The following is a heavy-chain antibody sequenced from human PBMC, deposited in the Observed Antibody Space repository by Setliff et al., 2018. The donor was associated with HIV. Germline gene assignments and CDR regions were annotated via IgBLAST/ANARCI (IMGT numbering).Heavy chain of an antibody. Sequence: SETLSLTCTVSGGSISSGSYYWSWIRQPAGKGLEWIGHIYTSGSTNYNPSLKSRVTISVDTSKNQFSLKLSSVTAADTAVYYCVRLSPEVILFDYWGQGTLVTVS. D-gene: IGHD3-16*02. CDR2: IYTSGST. CDR3: VRLSPEVILFDY. J-gene: IGHJ4*02. V-gene: IGHV4-61*09. CDR1: GGSISSGSYY.